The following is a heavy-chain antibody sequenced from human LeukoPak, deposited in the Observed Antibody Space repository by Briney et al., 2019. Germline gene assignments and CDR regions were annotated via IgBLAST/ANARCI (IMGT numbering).Heavy chain of an antibody. Sequence: GGSLRLSCAVSGFTFSDYWMSWVRQAPGRGLEWVARIKEDGSEKYYVDSVKGRFTISRDNSKNTLYLQMNSLRAEDTAVYYCAKDDYGGNSWFYYWGQGTLVTVSS. D-gene: IGHD4-23*01. V-gene: IGHV3-7*01. CDR3: AKDDYGGNSWFYY. J-gene: IGHJ4*02. CDR1: GFTFSDYW. CDR2: IKEDGSEK.